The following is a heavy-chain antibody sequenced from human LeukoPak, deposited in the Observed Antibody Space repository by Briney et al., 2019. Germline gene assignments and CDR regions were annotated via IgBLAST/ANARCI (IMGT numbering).Heavy chain of an antibody. CDR1: GVSFSGYY. J-gene: IGHJ4*02. CDR2: INHSGST. Sequence: SETLSLTCAVYGVSFSGYYWSWIRQPPGKGLEWIGEINHSGSTNYNPSLKSRVTISVDTSKNQFSLKLSSVTAADTAVYYCASDRGGYYDSSGSPSRFDYWGQGTLVTVSS. V-gene: IGHV4-34*01. D-gene: IGHD3-22*01. CDR3: ASDRGGYYDSSGSPSRFDY.